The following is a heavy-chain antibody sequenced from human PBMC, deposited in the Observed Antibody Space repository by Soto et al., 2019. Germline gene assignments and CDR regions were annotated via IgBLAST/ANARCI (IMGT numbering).Heavy chain of an antibody. J-gene: IGHJ1*01. CDR2: IYWNDDN. Sequence: QITLRESGPTLVKPTQTLTLTCTFSGFSLSTTGVGVGWIRQTPGKALEWLAFIYWNDDNRYNSFLNNRLAMTRDTSHSLVVLALRDSAPVDTATYYCGHRVLDGQLVGFWGQGSKVSVSS. V-gene: IGHV2-5*01. D-gene: IGHD3-3*01. CDR3: GHRVLDGQLVGF. CDR1: GFSLSTTGVG.